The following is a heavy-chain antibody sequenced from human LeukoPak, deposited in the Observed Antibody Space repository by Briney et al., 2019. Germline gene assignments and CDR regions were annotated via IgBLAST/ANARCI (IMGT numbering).Heavy chain of an antibody. CDR2: ISGSGGST. CDR1: GFTFSGSA. V-gene: IGHV3-23*01. D-gene: IGHD6-19*01. Sequence: GGSLRLSCAASGFTFSGSAMHWVRQAPGKGLEWVSAISGSGGSTYYADSVKGRFTISRDNSKNTLYLQMNSLRAEDTAVYYCAKRAPYSSGWYGEDYWGQGTLVTVSS. CDR3: AKRAPYSSGWYGEDY. J-gene: IGHJ4*02.